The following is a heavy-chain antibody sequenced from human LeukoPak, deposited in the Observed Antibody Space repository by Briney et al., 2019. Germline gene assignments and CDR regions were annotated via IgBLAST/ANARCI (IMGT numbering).Heavy chain of an antibody. Sequence: ASVKLSCKASGYTFTSYGISWVRQAPGQGLEWMGWISAYNGKTNYAQKLQGRVTMTTDTSTSTAYMELRSLRFDGTAVYYCARVVARNWFDPWGQGTLVTVSS. V-gene: IGHV1-18*01. CDR3: ARVVARNWFDP. CDR2: ISAYNGKT. D-gene: IGHD2-15*01. J-gene: IGHJ5*02. CDR1: GYTFTSYG.